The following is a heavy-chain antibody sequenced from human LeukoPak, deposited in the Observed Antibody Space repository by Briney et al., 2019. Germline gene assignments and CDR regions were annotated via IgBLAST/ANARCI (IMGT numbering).Heavy chain of an antibody. CDR3: ARGRTAMEMGAPWFDY. V-gene: IGHV4-39*07. CDR1: GGSISSSSYY. J-gene: IGHJ4*02. D-gene: IGHD5-18*01. CDR2: IYYSGST. Sequence: PSETLPLICTVSGGSISSSSYYWGWIRQPPGKGLEWIGSIYYSGSTYYNPSLKSRVTISVDTSKNQFSLKLSSVTAADTAVYYCARGRTAMEMGAPWFDYWGQGTLVTVSS.